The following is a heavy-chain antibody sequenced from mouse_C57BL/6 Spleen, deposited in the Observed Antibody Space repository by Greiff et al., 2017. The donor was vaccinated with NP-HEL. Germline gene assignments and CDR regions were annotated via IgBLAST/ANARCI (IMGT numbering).Heavy chain of an antibody. CDR3: ARRGPYAMDY. J-gene: IGHJ4*01. CDR1: GYTFTSYW. V-gene: IGHV1-52*01. Sequence: QVQLQQSGAELVRPGSSVKLSCKASGYTFTSYWMHWVKQRPIQGLEWIGNIDPSDSETHYNQKFKDKATLTVDKSSSTAYMQLSSLTSEDSAVYYCARRGPYAMDYWGQGTSVTVSS. CDR2: IDPSDSET.